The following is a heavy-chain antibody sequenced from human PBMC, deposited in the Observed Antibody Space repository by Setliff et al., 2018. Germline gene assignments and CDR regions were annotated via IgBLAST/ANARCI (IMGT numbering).Heavy chain of an antibody. D-gene: IGHD3-16*01. CDR1: GATFSACD. CDR2: INLNTGNI. V-gene: IGHV1-2*02. CDR3: ARDTLALGDITLFDY. Sequence: ASVKVSCKTSGATFSACDITWVRQAPGQGLGWMGRINLNTGNIFYAQEFQGRVTLTRDTSISTAYMELTGLKYDDTAIYYCARDTLALGDITLFDYWGQGTLVTVSS. J-gene: IGHJ4*02.